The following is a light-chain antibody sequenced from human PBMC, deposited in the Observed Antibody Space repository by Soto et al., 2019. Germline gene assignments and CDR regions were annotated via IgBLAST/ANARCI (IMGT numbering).Light chain of an antibody. J-gene: IGLJ3*02. CDR1: SSDIGAYNY. CDR2: EVS. CDR3: SSDAGTTNRV. Sequence: QSALTQPASVSGSPGQSITISCTGTSSDIGAYNYVSWYQQHPGKAPKLMIYEVSKRPSGVPARFSGSKSGNTASLTVSGLQAEDEADYYCSSDAGTTNRVFGGGTKLTVL. V-gene: IGLV2-8*01.